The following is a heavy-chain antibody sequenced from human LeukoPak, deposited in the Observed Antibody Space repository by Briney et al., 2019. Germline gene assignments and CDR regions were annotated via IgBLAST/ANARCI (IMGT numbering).Heavy chain of an antibody. CDR1: GHTFTGYY. CDR3: ARDRPKLRFLEWSQYYFDY. V-gene: IGHV1-2*02. J-gene: IGHJ4*02. D-gene: IGHD3-3*01. CDR2: INPNSGGT. Sequence: ASVKVSCKASGHTFTGYYMHWVRQAPGQGLEWMGWINPNSGGTNYAQKFQGRVTMTRDTSISTAYMELSRLRSDDTAVYYCARDRPKLRFLEWSQYYFDYWGQGTLVTVSS.